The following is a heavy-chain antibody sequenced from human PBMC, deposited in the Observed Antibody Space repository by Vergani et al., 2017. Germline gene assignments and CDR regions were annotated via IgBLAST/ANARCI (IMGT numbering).Heavy chain of an antibody. CDR2: ISSSSSYI. Sequence: EVQLVESGGGLVKPGGSLRLSCAASGFTFSSYSMNWVRQAPGKGLEWVSSISSSSSYIYYADSVKGRFTISRDNAKNSLYLKMNSLRAEDTAVYYCARVGIAVAGPLDYWGQGTLVTVSS. D-gene: IGHD6-19*01. CDR3: ARVGIAVAGPLDY. CDR1: GFTFSSYS. V-gene: IGHV3-21*01. J-gene: IGHJ4*02.